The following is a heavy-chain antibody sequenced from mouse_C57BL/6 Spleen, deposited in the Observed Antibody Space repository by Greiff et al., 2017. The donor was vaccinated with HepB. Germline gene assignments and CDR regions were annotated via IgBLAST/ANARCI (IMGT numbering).Heavy chain of an antibody. Sequence: EVHLVESGGGLVKPGGSLKLSCAASGFTFSDYGMHWVRQAPEKGLEWVAYISSGSSTIYYADTVKGRFTISRDNAKNTLFLQMTSLRSEDTAMYYCARRALYYSNFFDYWGQGTTLTVSS. CDR2: ISSGSSTI. V-gene: IGHV5-17*01. CDR1: GFTFSDYG. CDR3: ARRALYYSNFFDY. D-gene: IGHD2-5*01. J-gene: IGHJ2*01.